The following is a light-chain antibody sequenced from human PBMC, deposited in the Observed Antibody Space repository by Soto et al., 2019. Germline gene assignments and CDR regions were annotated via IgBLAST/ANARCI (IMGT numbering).Light chain of an antibody. V-gene: IGKV1-9*01. J-gene: IGKJ4*01. CDR2: GAS. CDR3: QQANSFPLT. Sequence: DIQLTQSPSFLYASVGDRVIITCRATQGISSYLAWYQQKPGKAPKLLIYGASTLQSGVPSRFSGSGSGTEFTLTISSLQPEDFATYYCQQANSFPLTFGGGTKVEIK. CDR1: QGISSY.